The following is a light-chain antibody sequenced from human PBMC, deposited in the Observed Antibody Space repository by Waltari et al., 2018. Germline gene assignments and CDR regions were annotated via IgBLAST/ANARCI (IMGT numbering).Light chain of an antibody. CDR2: SVS. CDR1: QSLLHSNGYTY. V-gene: IGKV2-28*01. CDR3: MQALLAPRT. J-gene: IGKJ1*01. Sequence: DIVMTQSPLSLPVTPGESASIPCRSSQSLLHSNGYTYLEWYVQKPGQSPQLLIYSVSNRASGVPDRFSGSGSGTDFTLKISRVEAEDVGVYYCMQALLAPRTFGQGTKVEIK.